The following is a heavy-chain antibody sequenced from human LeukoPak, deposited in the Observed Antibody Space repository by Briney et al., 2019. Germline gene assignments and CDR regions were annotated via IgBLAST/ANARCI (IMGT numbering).Heavy chain of an antibody. D-gene: IGHD6-19*01. J-gene: IGHJ4*02. CDR3: ARSTGWSSDLFVY. CDR2: VYTSGTT. V-gene: IGHV4-4*07. CDR1: GGSISGYY. Sequence: SETLSLTCTVSGGSISGYYWNWIRQPAGKGLEWIGRVYTSGTTNYSPSLKSRITMSVDTSKNQFSLRLISVTAADTAVYYCARSTGWSSDLFVYWGQGALVTVSS.